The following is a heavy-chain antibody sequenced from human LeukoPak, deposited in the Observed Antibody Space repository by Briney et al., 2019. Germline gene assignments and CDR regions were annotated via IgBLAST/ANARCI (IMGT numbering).Heavy chain of an antibody. CDR1: GFTFSSYS. CDR2: ISSSSSYI. J-gene: IGHJ4*02. V-gene: IGHV3-21*01. Sequence: GGSLRLSCAASGFTFSSYSMNWVRQAPGNGLEWVSSISSSSSYIYYADSVRGRFTISRDNAKNSLYLQMNSLRAEDTAVYYCASWGGSYFIDYWGQGTLVTVSS. D-gene: IGHD1-26*01. CDR3: ASWGGSYFIDY.